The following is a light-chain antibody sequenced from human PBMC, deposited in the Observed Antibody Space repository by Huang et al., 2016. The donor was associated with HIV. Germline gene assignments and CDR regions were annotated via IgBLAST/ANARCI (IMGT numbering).Light chain of an antibody. CDR3: MQTLQTPLT. V-gene: IGKV2-28*01. CDR1: QSLLQSNGYNY. J-gene: IGKJ4*01. Sequence: DIVMTQSPLSLPVTPGEPASISCRSSQSLLQSNGYNYLDWYLQKPGQSPQLLIYLGSNRAAGVPDRFSGSGSGTAFTPKISRVEAEDVGVYYCMQTLQTPLTFGGGTKVEIK. CDR2: LGS.